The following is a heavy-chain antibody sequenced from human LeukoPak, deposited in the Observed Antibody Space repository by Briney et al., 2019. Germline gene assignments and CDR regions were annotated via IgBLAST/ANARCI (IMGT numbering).Heavy chain of an antibody. D-gene: IGHD1-1*01. CDR3: TRGTQGVGSY. J-gene: IGHJ4*02. V-gene: IGHV4-4*07. Sequence: PSETLSLTCTVFGGSISGYYWSWMRQPAGKGLEWIGRVYTSGETNYNPSLLSRVTMSLDTSKNQFSLQFTSVSAADTAVYYCTRGTQGVGSYWGQGTLVTVSS. CDR2: VYTSGET. CDR1: GGSISGYY.